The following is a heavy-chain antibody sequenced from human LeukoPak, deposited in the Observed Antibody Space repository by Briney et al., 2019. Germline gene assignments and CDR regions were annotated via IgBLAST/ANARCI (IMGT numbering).Heavy chain of an antibody. CDR1: GFTISSYE. Sequence: GGSLRLSCAASGFTISSYEMNWVRQAPGKGLEWVSYISGGDTTIYYADSVRGRFTISRDNAKNSLYLQMNSLRAEDTALYYCTRGTRGSAWGQGTLVTVSS. CDR3: TRGTRGSA. CDR2: ISGGDTTI. J-gene: IGHJ5*02. V-gene: IGHV3-48*03. D-gene: IGHD6-25*01.